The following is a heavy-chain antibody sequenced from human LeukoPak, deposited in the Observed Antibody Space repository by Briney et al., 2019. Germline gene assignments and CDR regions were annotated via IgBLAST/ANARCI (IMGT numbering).Heavy chain of an antibody. Sequence: ASVKVSCKASGYTFTSYGISWVRQAPGQVLEWMGWISAYNGNTNYAQKLQGRVTMTTDTSTSTAYMELRSLRSDDTAVYYCARARTRALVQYYFDYWGQGTLVTVSS. V-gene: IGHV1-18*01. D-gene: IGHD3-3*02. CDR3: ARARTRALVQYYFDY. J-gene: IGHJ4*02. CDR1: GYTFTSYG. CDR2: ISAYNGNT.